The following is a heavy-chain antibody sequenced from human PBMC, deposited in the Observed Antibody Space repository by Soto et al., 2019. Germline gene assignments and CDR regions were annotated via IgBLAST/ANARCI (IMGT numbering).Heavy chain of an antibody. D-gene: IGHD4-17*01. V-gene: IGHV3-23*01. J-gene: IGHJ3*01. CDR1: GLTFSNYA. Sequence: EVQLLESGGGLVQPGGSLRLSCAGSGLTFSNYAMVWVRQAPGKGLAWVSAIAGGGGGAHYADSVRGRFSISRDNSKNTPYLQMNSLRAEDTALYYCAKDPNGEYGGAFDDWGPGTMVTVSS. CDR2: IAGGGGGA. CDR3: AKDPNGEYGGAFDD.